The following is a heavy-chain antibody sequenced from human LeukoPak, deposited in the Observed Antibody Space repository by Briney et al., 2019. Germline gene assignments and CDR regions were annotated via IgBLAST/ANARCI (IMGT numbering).Heavy chain of an antibody. V-gene: IGHV4-31*03. J-gene: IGHJ4*02. Sequence: PSETLSLTCIVSGGSISSGGYYWSWIRQPPGKGLEWIGYIYYSGSTYYNPSLKSRVTISVDTSKNQFSLKLNSVTAADTAVYYCARCRYFGGDLDWGQGTLVTVSS. CDR1: GGSISSGGYY. CDR2: IYYSGST. CDR3: ARCRYFGGDLD. D-gene: IGHD3-16*01.